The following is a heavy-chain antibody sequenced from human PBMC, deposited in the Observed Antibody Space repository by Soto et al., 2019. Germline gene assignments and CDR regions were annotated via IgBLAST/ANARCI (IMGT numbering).Heavy chain of an antibody. J-gene: IGHJ5*02. CDR3: ARSDWFDP. CDR2: VKSDGTIT. CDR1: GFTFSGYG. Sequence: LRLSCAASGFTFSGYGMHWVRQAPGQGLVWVSRVKSDGTITSYADSVRGRFTISRDNARNTLYLQMNSLRAEDTAVYYCARSDWFDPWGQGTLVTVSS. V-gene: IGHV3-74*01.